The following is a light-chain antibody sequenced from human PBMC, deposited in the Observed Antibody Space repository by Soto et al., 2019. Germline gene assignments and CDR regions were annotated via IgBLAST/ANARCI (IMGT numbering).Light chain of an antibody. J-gene: IGLJ1*01. V-gene: IGLV2-14*01. Sequence: QSALTQPASVSGSPGQSITISCTGTSSDVGGYEYVSWYQHHPGKAPKLMIYEVSNRPSGVSHRFSGSKSGNTASLTISGLQAEDEADYYCSSYTTDNTYVFGTGTKLTVL. CDR2: EVS. CDR3: SSYTTDNTYV. CDR1: SSDVGGYEY.